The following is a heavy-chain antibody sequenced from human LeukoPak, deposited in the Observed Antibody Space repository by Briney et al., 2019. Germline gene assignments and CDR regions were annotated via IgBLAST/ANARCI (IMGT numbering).Heavy chain of an antibody. V-gene: IGHV1-18*01. J-gene: IGHJ4*02. CDR1: GYTFTSYG. D-gene: IGHD3-22*01. Sequence: ASVKASCKASGYTFTSYGISWVRQAPGQGLEWMGWISAYNGNTNYAQKLQGRVTMTTGTSTSTAYMELRSLRSDDTAVYYCARESYYYDSSGYYYWGQGTLVTVSS. CDR3: ARESYYYDSSGYYY. CDR2: ISAYNGNT.